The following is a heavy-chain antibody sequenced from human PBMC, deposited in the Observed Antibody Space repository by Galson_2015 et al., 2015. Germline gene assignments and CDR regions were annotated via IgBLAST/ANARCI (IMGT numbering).Heavy chain of an antibody. CDR3: ARGGFCSSTSCAFDY. CDR2: INPNSGGT. CDR1: GYTFTGYY. D-gene: IGHD2-2*01. Sequence: SVKVSCKASGYTFTGYYMHWVRQAPGQGLEWMGWINPNSGGTNYAQKFQGWVTMTRDTSISTAYMELSRLRSDDTAVYYCARGGFCSSTSCAFDYGGQGTLVTVSS. J-gene: IGHJ4*02. V-gene: IGHV1-2*04.